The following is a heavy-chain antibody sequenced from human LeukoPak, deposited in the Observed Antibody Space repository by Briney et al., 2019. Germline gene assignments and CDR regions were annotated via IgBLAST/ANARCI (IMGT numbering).Heavy chain of an antibody. Sequence: GGSLRLSCAASGFTFSGSAMHWVRQAPGKGLEWVAVISYDGSNKYYADSVKGRFTISRDNSKNTLYLQMNSLRAEDTAVYYCARAVWPYGDYPDAFDIWGQGTMVTVSS. CDR3: ARAVWPYGDYPDAFDI. J-gene: IGHJ3*02. V-gene: IGHV3-30*04. D-gene: IGHD4-17*01. CDR1: GFTFSGSA. CDR2: ISYDGSNK.